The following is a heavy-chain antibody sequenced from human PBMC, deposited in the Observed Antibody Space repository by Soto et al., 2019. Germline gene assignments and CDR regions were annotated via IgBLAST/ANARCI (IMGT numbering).Heavy chain of an antibody. D-gene: IGHD1-1*01. Sequence: VQLVQSGAEVRKPGSSVRVACKASGDKFSTYAINWVRQVPGQGLEWLGGIITFFGAAMYAQKFQGRDTITADESATTAYMELSSLRSEDTAVYYCARGGKERFRGSGMDVWGQGTTVTVSS. CDR2: IITFFGAA. J-gene: IGHJ6*02. CDR1: GDKFSTYA. V-gene: IGHV1-69*01. CDR3: ARGGKERFRGSGMDV.